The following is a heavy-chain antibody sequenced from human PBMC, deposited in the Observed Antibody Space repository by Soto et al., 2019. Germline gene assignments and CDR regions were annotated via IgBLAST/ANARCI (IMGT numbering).Heavy chain of an antibody. J-gene: IGHJ6*02. V-gene: IGHV3-21*01. CDR3: ARLLGGYAEIYYYYGMDV. Sequence: GGSLRLSCAASGFTFSSYSMNWVRQAPGKGLEWVSSISSSSSYIYYADSVKGRFTISRDNAKNSLYLQMNSLRAEDTAVYYCARLLGGYAEIYYYYGMDVWGQGTTVTVSS. CDR2: ISSSSSYI. CDR1: GFTFSSYS. D-gene: IGHD5-12*01.